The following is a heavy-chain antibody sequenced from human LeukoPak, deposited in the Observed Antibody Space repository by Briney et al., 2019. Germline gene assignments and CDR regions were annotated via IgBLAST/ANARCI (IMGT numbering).Heavy chain of an antibody. CDR2: ISCSGTT. J-gene: IGHJ5*02. V-gene: IGHV4-39*07. D-gene: IGHD6-19*01. Sequence: SETLSLTCTVSGGSISSSSYCWGWIRQPPGKGLEWIASISCSGTTNYNPSLKSRVTISVDTSKNQFSLKLSSVTAADTAVYYCATTISLSSGWYSSQMMDGGWFDPWGQGTLVTVSS. CDR3: ATTISLSSGWYSSQMMDGGWFDP. CDR1: GGSISSSSYC.